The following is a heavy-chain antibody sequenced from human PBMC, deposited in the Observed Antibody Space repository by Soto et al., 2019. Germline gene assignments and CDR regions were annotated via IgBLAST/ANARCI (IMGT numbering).Heavy chain of an antibody. CDR2: IYYSGST. J-gene: IGHJ5*02. Sequence: SETLSLTCTVSGGSISSGGYYWSWLRQHPGKGLEWIGYIYYSGSTYYNPSLKSRVTISVDTSKNQFSLKLSSVTAADTAVYYCARVLRGYRNAIALNWFDPWGQGTLVTVSS. D-gene: IGHD5-18*01. V-gene: IGHV4-31*03. CDR1: GGSISSGGYY. CDR3: ARVLRGYRNAIALNWFDP.